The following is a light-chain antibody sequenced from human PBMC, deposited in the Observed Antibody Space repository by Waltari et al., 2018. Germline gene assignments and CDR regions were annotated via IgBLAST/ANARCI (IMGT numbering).Light chain of an antibody. CDR1: QTISSF. CDR3: QQSYDTPPT. V-gene: IGKV1-39*01. Sequence: DIQMTQSPSSLSASVGDKVTITCRASQTISSFLNWYQQKPGRAPKLLVTAVSTLQSGVPSRFSGTESGTDFTLTISNLQPEDIATYYCQQSYDTPPTFGQGT. CDR2: AVS. J-gene: IGKJ2*01.